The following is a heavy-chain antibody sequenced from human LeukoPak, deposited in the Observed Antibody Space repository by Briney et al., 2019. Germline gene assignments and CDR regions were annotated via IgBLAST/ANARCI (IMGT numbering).Heavy chain of an antibody. D-gene: IGHD3-10*01. J-gene: IGHJ4*02. V-gene: IGHV4-39*07. CDR2: IYYSGST. Sequence: SETLSLTCTVPGGSISSSSYYWGWIRQPPGKGLEWIGSIYYSGSTYYNPSLKSRVTISVDTSKNQFSLKLSSVTAADTAVYYCARLVRGEHFDYWGQGTLVTVSS. CDR1: GGSISSSSYY. CDR3: ARLVRGEHFDY.